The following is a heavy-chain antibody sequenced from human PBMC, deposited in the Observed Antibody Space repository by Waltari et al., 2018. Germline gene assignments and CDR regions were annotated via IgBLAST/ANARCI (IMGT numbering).Heavy chain of an antibody. V-gene: IGHV3-7*01. J-gene: IGHJ4*02. CDR3: ARDGGASGSYDY. CDR1: GFMFSRYW. CDR2: IKEDGSAQ. Sequence: EVQLVESGGVLVQPGGSLRLSCEASGFMFSRYWMTWVRKAPGKGLEWVANIKEDGSAQTYGDSVRGRFIISRDNAQNVLYLQMNYLRAEDTAVYYCARDGGASGSYDYWGQGTLVTVSS. D-gene: IGHD3-10*01.